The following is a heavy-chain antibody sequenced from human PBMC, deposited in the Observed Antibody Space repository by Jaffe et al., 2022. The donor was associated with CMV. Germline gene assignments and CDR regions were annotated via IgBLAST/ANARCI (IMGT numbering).Heavy chain of an antibody. Sequence: QVQLQQWGAGLLKPSETLSLTCAVYGGSFSGYYWSWIRQPPGKGLEWIGEINHSGSTNYNPSLKSRVTISVDTSKNQFSLKLSSVTAADTAVYYCARGRFGYSSGRAFDYWGQGTLVTVSS. D-gene: IGHD6-19*01. CDR2: INHSGST. CDR3: ARGRFGYSSGRAFDY. V-gene: IGHV4-34*01. J-gene: IGHJ4*02. CDR1: GGSFSGYY.